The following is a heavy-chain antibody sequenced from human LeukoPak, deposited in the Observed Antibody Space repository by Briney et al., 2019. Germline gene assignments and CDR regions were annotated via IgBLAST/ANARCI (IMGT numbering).Heavy chain of an antibody. CDR2: IYYSGST. CDR3: ARLDHFGEPADY. Sequence: PSETLSLTCTVSGGSISSSSYYWGWIRQPPGNGLEWIGSIYYSGSTYYNPSLKSRVTISVDTSKNQFSLKLSSVTAADTAVYYCARLDHFGEPADYWGQGTLVTVSS. J-gene: IGHJ4*02. V-gene: IGHV4-39*01. D-gene: IGHD3-10*01. CDR1: GGSISSSSYY.